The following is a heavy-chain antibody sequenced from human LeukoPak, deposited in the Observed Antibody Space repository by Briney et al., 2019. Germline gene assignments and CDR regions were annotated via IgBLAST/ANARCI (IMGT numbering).Heavy chain of an antibody. Sequence: GGSLRLSCSTSGFTFSTYWMSWVRQAPGKGLVWLSRIKKDGTSTSYADSVQGRFTISRDNAKNTVYVQMSSLRAEDTAVYYCARENYHGLDVWGQGTTVTVSS. CDR3: ARENYHGLDV. J-gene: IGHJ6*02. CDR2: IKKDGTST. V-gene: IGHV3-74*01. CDR1: GFTFSTYW.